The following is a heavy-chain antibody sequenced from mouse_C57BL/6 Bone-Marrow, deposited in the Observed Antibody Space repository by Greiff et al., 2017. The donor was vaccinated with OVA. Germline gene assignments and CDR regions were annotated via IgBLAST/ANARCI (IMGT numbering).Heavy chain of an antibody. V-gene: IGHV1-81*01. CDR1: GYTFTSYG. Sequence: QVQLKESGAELARPGASVKLSCKASGYTFTSYGISWVKQRTGQGLEWIGEIYPRSGNTYYNEKFKGKATLTADKSSSTAYMELRSLTSEDSAVYFCAREGTTGDYWYFDVWGTGTTVTVSS. CDR2: IYPRSGNT. CDR3: AREGTTGDYWYFDV. D-gene: IGHD5-5*01. J-gene: IGHJ1*03.